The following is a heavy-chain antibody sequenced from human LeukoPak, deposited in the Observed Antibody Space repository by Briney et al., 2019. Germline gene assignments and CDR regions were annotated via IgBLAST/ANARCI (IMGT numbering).Heavy chain of an antibody. J-gene: IGHJ5*02. CDR1: GGSISSYY. D-gene: IGHD6-6*01. CDR2: IYYSGST. V-gene: IGHV4-59*01. Sequence: SETLSLTCTVSGGSISSYYWSWIRQPPGKGLEWIGYIYYSGSTNYNPSLKSRVTISVDTSKNQFSLKLSSVTAADTAVYYCARARPGWFDPWGQGTLVTVSS. CDR3: ARARPGWFDP.